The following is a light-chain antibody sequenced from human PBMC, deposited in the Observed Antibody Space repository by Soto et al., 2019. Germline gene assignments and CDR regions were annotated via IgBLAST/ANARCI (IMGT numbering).Light chain of an antibody. V-gene: IGKV3-20*01. CDR2: GVS. CDR1: QSVRSDY. Sequence: EIVLTQSPGTLSLSPGERATLSCRASQSVRSDYFAWYQQKPGQAPRVIIFGVSTRATGIPDRFSGSGSGTDFTLTINSLAPEDFAIYYCHQRQSWPRTFGQGTKVDIK. J-gene: IGKJ1*01. CDR3: HQRQSWPRT.